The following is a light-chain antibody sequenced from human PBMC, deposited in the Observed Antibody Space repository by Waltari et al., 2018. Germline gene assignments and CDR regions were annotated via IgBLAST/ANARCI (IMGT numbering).Light chain of an antibody. CDR3: CSYAGSYTYV. J-gene: IGLJ1*01. Sequence: QSALTQPRSVSGSPGQAVTISCTGTSSDVGGYNFVSWYQQHPGKAPKLMIYDVTNRRSGVPDRFSVSKSGNAASLTISGLQAEDEADYYCCSYAGSYTYVFGTGTKVTVL. CDR2: DVT. CDR1: SSDVGGYNF. V-gene: IGLV2-11*01.